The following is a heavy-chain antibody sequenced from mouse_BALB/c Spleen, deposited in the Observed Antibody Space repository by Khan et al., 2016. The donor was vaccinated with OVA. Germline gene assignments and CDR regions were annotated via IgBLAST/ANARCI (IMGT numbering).Heavy chain of an antibody. CDR2: INSDGYYT. D-gene: IGHD4-1*01. J-gene: IGHJ3*01. CDR3: ASHLTGSFAY. CDR1: GFTFSTYG. V-gene: IGHV5-6*01. Sequence: EVELVESGGDLVKPGGSLRLSCAASGFTFSTYGMSWVRQFPDKRLEWVATINSDGYYTYYPDTVKGRFTISRNNAENTLCLQMSSLKSEDTAIYYCASHLTGSFAYWGQGTLVTVSA.